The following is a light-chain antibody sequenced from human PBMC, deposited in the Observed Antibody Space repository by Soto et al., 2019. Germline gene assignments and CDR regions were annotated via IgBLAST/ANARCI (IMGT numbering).Light chain of an antibody. Sequence: DIQMTQSPSTLSASVGDRVTITCRASQSISSLLAWYQQKPGKAPKLLIYDASSLESGVPSRFSGGISGTEFTLTISSLQPDDFAPYYCQQYSTDTPRTFGQGTKVDIK. CDR3: QQYSTDTPRT. CDR1: QSISSL. V-gene: IGKV1-5*01. J-gene: IGKJ1*01. CDR2: DAS.